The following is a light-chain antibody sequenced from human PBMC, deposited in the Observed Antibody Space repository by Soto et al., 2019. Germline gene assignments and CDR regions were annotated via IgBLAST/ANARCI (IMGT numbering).Light chain of an antibody. V-gene: IGLV1-44*01. Sequence: QSVLTQPPSASGTPGQRVTISCSGSSSNIGSNTVNWYQQLPGTAPKLLIYSNNQRPSGVPDRFSGSKSGTSASLAISGLQSEDEANYYCAAWDDSLSAAVFGGGTQLIVL. CDR2: SNN. J-gene: IGLJ7*01. CDR1: SSNIGSNT. CDR3: AAWDDSLSAAV.